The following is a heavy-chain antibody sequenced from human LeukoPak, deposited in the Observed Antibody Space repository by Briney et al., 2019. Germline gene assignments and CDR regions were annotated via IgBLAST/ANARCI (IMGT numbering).Heavy chain of an antibody. CDR2: ISYDGSNK. CDR1: GFTFSSYA. V-gene: IGHV3-30-3*01. D-gene: IGHD3-10*01. Sequence: GGSLRLSCAASGFTFSSYAMHWVRQAPGKGLEWVAVISYDGSNKYYADSVKGRFTISRDNSKNTLYLQMNSLRAEDTAVYYCARDLYGSDYYYGMDVWGQGTTVTVSS. J-gene: IGHJ6*02. CDR3: ARDLYGSDYYYGMDV.